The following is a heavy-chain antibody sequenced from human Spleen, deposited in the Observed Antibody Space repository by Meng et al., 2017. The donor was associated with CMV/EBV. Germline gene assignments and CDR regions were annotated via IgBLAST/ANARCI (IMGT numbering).Heavy chain of an antibody. CDR3: AKGGIGAAIDF. V-gene: IGHV3-23*03. CDR1: GFTLTTYA. Sequence: SCVAFGFTLTTYAMSWGRQAPGKGLEWVSVISNGGRNAHYGVSVKGRFTISRDNTQNTVFLQMTSLRAEDTAIYFCAKGGIGAAIDFWGQGTLVTVSS. D-gene: IGHD4/OR15-4a*01. CDR2: ISNGGRNA. J-gene: IGHJ4*02.